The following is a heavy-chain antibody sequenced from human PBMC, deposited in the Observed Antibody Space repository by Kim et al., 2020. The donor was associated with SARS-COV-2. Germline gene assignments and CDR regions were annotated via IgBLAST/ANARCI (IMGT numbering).Heavy chain of an antibody. D-gene: IGHD3-16*01. V-gene: IGHV3-74*01. CDR1: GFTFSSYW. CDR2: INSDGSST. J-gene: IGHJ6*02. Sequence: GGSLRLSCAASGFTFSSYWMHWVRQAPGKGLVWVSRINSDGSSTSYADSVKGRFTISRDNAKNTLYLQMNSLRAEDTAVYYCARGIMLPGGWYSGMDVWGQGTTVTVSS. CDR3: ARGIMLPGGWYSGMDV.